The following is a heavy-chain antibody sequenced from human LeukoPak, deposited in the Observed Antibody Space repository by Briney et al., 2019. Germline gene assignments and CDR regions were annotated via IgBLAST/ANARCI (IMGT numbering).Heavy chain of an antibody. CDR3: ASQFSSGYYSTFDY. CDR2: MKQDGSEK. Sequence: GGTLRLSCAASGFTFSSYWMSWVRQAPGKGLEWVANMKQDGSEKYYVDSVKGRFTISRDNAKNSLYLRMNSLRAEDTAVYYCASQFSSGYYSTFDYWGQGTLVTVSS. CDR1: GFTFSSYW. V-gene: IGHV3-7*01. J-gene: IGHJ4*02. D-gene: IGHD3-22*01.